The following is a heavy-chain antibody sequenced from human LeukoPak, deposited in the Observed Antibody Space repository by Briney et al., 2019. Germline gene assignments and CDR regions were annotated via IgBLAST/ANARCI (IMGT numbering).Heavy chain of an antibody. D-gene: IGHD1-26*01. V-gene: IGHV3-48*01. CDR3: ARVSSGSYGNI. J-gene: IGHJ3*02. Sequence: TGGSLRLSCAASGFTFSSYSMNWVRQAPGKGLEWVSYISSSSSTIYYADSVKGRFTISRDNAKNSLYLQMNSLRAEGTAVYYCARVSSGSYGNIWGQGTMVTVSS. CDR1: GFTFSSYS. CDR2: ISSSSSTI.